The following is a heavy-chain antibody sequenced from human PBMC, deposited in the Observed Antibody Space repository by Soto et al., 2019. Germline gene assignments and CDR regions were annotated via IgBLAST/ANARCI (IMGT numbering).Heavy chain of an antibody. D-gene: IGHD2-15*01. Sequence: PGESLKISCKGSGYSFTSYWISWVRQMPGKGLEWMGRIDPSDSYTNYSPSFQGHVTISADKSISTAYLQWSSLKASDTAMYYCARLEGDCSGCSCYALEYGMDVWGQGTTVTVSS. CDR2: IDPSDSYT. CDR1: GYSFTSYW. J-gene: IGHJ6*02. V-gene: IGHV5-10-1*01. CDR3: ARLEGDCSGCSCYALEYGMDV.